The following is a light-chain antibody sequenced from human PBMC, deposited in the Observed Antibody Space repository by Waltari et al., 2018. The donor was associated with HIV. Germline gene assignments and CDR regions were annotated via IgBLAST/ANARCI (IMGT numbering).Light chain of an antibody. CDR1: Q. CDR2: SAS. CDR3: QRYGRSRT. Sequence: IVLTQSPGTLSLSPGEKATLSCRASQQKPGQSPRLLIYSASTRANGIPDRFSGSGSGTDFSLTISRLEPEDFAVYYCQRYGRSRTFGQGTKVEIK. J-gene: IGKJ1*01. V-gene: IGKV3-20*01.